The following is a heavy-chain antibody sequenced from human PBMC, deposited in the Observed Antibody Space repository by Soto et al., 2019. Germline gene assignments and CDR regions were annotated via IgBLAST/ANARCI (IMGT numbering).Heavy chain of an antibody. CDR1: GGSFSGYY. CDR3: ASLPRITMVRGVITTDYYGMDV. D-gene: IGHD3-10*01. Sequence: SETLSLTCAVYGGSFSGYYWSWIRQPPGKGLEWIGEINHSGSTNYNPSLKSRVTISVDTSKNQFSLKLSSVTAADTAVYYCASLPRITMVRGVITTDYYGMDVWGQGTTVTVSS. CDR2: INHSGST. J-gene: IGHJ6*02. V-gene: IGHV4-34*01.